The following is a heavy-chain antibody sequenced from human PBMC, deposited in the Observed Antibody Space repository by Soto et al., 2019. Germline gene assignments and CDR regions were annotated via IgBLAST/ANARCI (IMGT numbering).Heavy chain of an antibody. D-gene: IGHD4-17*01. CDR2: IWYDGSNK. J-gene: IGHJ4*02. Sequence: GSLRLAGAASVFTFSSYGMHWVRQAPGKGLEWVAVIWYDGSNKYYADSVKGRFTISRDNSKNTLYLQMNSLRAEDTAVYYCARDFGATVVTPGPLTSWGQGTLVTVSS. V-gene: IGHV3-33*01. CDR3: ARDFGATVVTPGPLTS. CDR1: VFTFSSYG.